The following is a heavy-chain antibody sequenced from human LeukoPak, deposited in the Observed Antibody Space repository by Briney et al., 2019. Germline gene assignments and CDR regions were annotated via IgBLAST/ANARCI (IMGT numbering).Heavy chain of an antibody. CDR3: ARGTAGKAYFDY. Sequence: PGGSLRLSCAASGLTVSSNYMSWVRQAPGKGLEWVSVIYSGGSTYYADSVKGRFTISRDNSKNTLYLQMNSLRAEDTAVYYCARGTAGKAYFDYWGQGTLVTVSS. J-gene: IGHJ4*02. D-gene: IGHD6-19*01. V-gene: IGHV3-53*01. CDR1: GLTVSSNY. CDR2: IYSGGST.